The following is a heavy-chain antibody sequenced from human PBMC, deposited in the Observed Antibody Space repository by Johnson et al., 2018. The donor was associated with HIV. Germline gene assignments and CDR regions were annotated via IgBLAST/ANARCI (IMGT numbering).Heavy chain of an antibody. Sequence: EQLVESGGGVVQPGGSLRLSCVVSGFTFRSYWMTWVRQAPGKGLEWVANIKQDGSSSSYADSVKGRFTISRDNAKNTLYLQLNSLRVEDTAIYYCARAQLLADDAFNNWGQGTMVTVSS. CDR2: IKQDGSSS. CDR1: GFTFRSYW. D-gene: IGHD6-6*01. V-gene: IGHV3-7*01. CDR3: ARAQLLADDAFNN. J-gene: IGHJ3*02.